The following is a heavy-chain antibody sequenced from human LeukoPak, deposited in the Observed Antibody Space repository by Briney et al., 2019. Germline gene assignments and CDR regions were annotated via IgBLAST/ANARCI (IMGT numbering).Heavy chain of an antibody. CDR1: GGSIGRYW. CDR2: IYYTGST. Sequence: SETLFLTCSVSGGSIGRYWWSWIRQPPGKGLEWIGYIYYTGSTNCNPSLKSRVTISLDMSKNRLSLKLSSVTAADTAVYYCATDPTVITRFDIWGQGTMVTVSS. V-gene: IGHV4-59*01. J-gene: IGHJ3*02. CDR3: ATDPTVITRFDI. D-gene: IGHD4-23*01.